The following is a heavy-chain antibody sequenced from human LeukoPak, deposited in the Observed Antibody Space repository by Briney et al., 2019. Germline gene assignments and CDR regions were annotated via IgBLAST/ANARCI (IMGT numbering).Heavy chain of an antibody. Sequence: GGSLRLSCAASGFTFSSYAMHWVRQAPGKGLEWVAVISYDGSNKYYADPVKGRFTISRDNSKNTLYLQMNSLRAEDTAVYYCASTSRDYYGMDVWGQGTTVTVSS. CDR3: ASTSRDYYGMDV. CDR2: ISYDGSNK. V-gene: IGHV3-30-3*01. CDR1: GFTFSSYA. J-gene: IGHJ6*02.